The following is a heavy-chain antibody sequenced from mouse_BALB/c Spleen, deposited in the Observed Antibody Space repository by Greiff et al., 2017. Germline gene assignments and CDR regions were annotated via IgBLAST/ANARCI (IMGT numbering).Heavy chain of an antibody. D-gene: IGHD2-1*01. CDR1: GYTFTSYW. CDR3: ARRYYGNYEEGAMDY. J-gene: IGHJ4*01. CDR2: IYPGDGDT. Sequence: VQRVESGAELARPGASVKLSCKASGYTFTSYWMQWVKQRPGQGLEWIGAIYPGDGDTRYTQKFKGKATLTADKSSSTAYMQLSSLASEDSAVYYCARRYYGNYEEGAMDYWGQGTSVTVSS. V-gene: IGHV1-87*01.